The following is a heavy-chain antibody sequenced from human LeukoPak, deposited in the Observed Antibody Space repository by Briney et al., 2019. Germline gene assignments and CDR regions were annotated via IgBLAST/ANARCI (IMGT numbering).Heavy chain of an antibody. J-gene: IGHJ4*02. CDR2: ISGSGGST. Sequence: GGSLRLSCAASGFTFSSYAMSWVRQAPREGLEWVSAISGSGGSTYYADSVKGRFTISRDNSKNTLYLQMNSLRAEDTAVYYCARDSGWYLDYWGQGTLVTVSS. CDR1: GFTFSSYA. CDR3: ARDSGWYLDY. V-gene: IGHV3-23*01. D-gene: IGHD6-19*01.